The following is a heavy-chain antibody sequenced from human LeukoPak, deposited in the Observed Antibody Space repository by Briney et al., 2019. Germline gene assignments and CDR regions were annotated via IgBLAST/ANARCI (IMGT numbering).Heavy chain of an antibody. J-gene: IGHJ4*02. V-gene: IGHV3-23*01. Sequence: GGTLRLSCAASGFTFSSYGMSWVRQAPGKGLEWVSAISGSGGSTYYADPVKGQFTISRDNSKNTLYLEMPRLRDDDTALYSCAKDRKSVVGTTNFDSWGQGALVPVSS. CDR2: ISGSGGST. D-gene: IGHD1-26*01. CDR3: AKDRKSVVGTTNFDS. CDR1: GFTFSSYG.